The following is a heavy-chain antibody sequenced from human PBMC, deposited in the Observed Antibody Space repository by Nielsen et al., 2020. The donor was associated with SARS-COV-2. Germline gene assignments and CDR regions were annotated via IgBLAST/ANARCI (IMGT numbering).Heavy chain of an antibody. Sequence: GESLKISCAASGFTFSDYYMSWIRQAPGKGLEWVSYISSSSSYTNYADSVKGRFTISRDNAKNSLYLQMNSLRAEDTAVYYCAREKGRRGICYFDYWGQGTLVTVSS. CDR3: AREKGRRGICYFDY. CDR2: ISSSSSYT. CDR1: GFTFSDYY. D-gene: IGHD3-16*01. V-gene: IGHV3-11*05. J-gene: IGHJ4*02.